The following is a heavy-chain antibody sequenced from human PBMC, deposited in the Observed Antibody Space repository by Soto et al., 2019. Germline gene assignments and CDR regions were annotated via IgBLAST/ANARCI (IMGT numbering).Heavy chain of an antibody. CDR2: IIPIFGTA. J-gene: IGHJ4*02. V-gene: IGHV1-69*13. Sequence: GASVKVSCKASGGTFSSYAISWVRQAPGQGLEWMGGIIPIFGTANYAQKFQGRVTITADESTSTAYMELSSLRSEDTAVYYCERNLNRGVDQDYRSQGTLVPVSS. D-gene: IGHD5-12*01. CDR3: ERNLNRGVDQDY. CDR1: GGTFSSYA.